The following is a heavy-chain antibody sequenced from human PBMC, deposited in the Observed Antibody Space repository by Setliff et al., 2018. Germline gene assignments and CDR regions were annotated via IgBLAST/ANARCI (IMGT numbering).Heavy chain of an antibody. CDR1: GYPFVGYF. V-gene: IGHV1-2*02. CDR2: IDPKRGRT. D-gene: IGHD3-16*01. J-gene: IGHJ4*02. CDR3: AKQGDLAFDY. Sequence: VASVKVSCKTSGYPFVGYFIYWMRQAPGQGLEWVGWIDPKRGRTKYAVKFQGRVTMTRDTSSSTIYMEVNSLTSDDTAVYFCAKQGDLAFDYWGQGTQVTVSS.